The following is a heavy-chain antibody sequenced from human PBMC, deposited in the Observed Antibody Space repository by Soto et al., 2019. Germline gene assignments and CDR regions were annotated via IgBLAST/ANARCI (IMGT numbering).Heavy chain of an antibody. V-gene: IGHV3-7*01. CDR1: GFTFSSYW. J-gene: IGHJ4*02. Sequence: GGSLRLSCAASGFTFSSYWMTWVRRAPGKGLEWVANIKEDESEKYYVDSVMGRFTISRDNAQNSLYLQMNNLRVEDTAVYFCARERGTGTDCWECIDYWGQGNLVTVSS. CDR2: IKEDESEK. D-gene: IGHD2-21*01. CDR3: ARERGTGTDCWECIDY.